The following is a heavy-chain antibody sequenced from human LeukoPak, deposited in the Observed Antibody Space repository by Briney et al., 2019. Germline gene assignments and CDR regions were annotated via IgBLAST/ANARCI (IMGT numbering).Heavy chain of an antibody. J-gene: IGHJ4*02. CDR3: ARAYYYDSSGYSPYYFDY. V-gene: IGHV4-39*01. CDR1: GGSISSSSYY. Sequence: PSETLSLTCTVSGGSISSSSYYWGWIRQPPGKGLEWIGSIYYSGSTYYNPSLKSRVTISVDTSKNQFSLKLSSVTAADTAVYYCARAYYYDSSGYSPYYFDYWGQGTLVTVSS. CDR2: IYYSGST. D-gene: IGHD3-22*01.